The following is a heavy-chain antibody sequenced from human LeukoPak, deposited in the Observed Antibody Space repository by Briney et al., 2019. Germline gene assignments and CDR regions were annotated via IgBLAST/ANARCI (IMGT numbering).Heavy chain of an antibody. CDR2: IYTSGST. CDR1: GGSISSGSYY. D-gene: IGHD1-26*01. Sequence: SETLSLTCTVSGGSISSGSYYWSWIRQPAGKGLEWIGRIYTSGSTNYNPSLKSRVTISVDTSKNQFSLKLSSVTAADTAVYYCARDVGATTIGYWGQGTLVTVSS. V-gene: IGHV4-61*02. J-gene: IGHJ4*02. CDR3: ARDVGATTIGY.